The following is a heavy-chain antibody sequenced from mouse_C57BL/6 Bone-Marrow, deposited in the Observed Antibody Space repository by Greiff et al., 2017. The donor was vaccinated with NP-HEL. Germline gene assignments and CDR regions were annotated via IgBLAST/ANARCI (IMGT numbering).Heavy chain of an antibody. J-gene: IGHJ2*01. Sequence: QVQLQQPGAELVMPGASVKLSCKASGYTFTSYWTHWVKQRPGQGLEWIGEIDPSDSYTNYNQKFKGKSTLTVDKSSSTAYMQLSSLTSEDSAVYYCARGYYYGSSWGFDYWGQGTTLTVSS. V-gene: IGHV1-69*01. D-gene: IGHD1-1*01. CDR2: IDPSDSYT. CDR3: ARGYYYGSSWGFDY. CDR1: GYTFTSYW.